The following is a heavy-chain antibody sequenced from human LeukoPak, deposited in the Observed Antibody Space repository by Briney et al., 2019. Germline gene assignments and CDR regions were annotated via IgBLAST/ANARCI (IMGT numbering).Heavy chain of an antibody. V-gene: IGHV3-13*04. CDR1: GFTFSSYD. CDR2: IGTAGDT. Sequence: GGSPRLSCAASGFTFSSYDMHWVRQATGKGLEWVSAIGTAGDTYYPGSVKGRFTISRENAKNSLYLQMNSLRAGDTAVYYCARSYGSGSYYNSYFDYWGQGTLVTVSS. D-gene: IGHD3-10*01. J-gene: IGHJ4*02. CDR3: ARSYGSGSYYNSYFDY.